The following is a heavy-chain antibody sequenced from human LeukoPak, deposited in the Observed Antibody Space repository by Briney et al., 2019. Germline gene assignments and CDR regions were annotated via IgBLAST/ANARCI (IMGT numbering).Heavy chain of an antibody. CDR1: GFTFSSYS. V-gene: IGHV3-21*01. CDR2: ISSSSSYI. Sequence: PGGSLRLSCVASGFTFSSYSMNWFRQAPGKGLEWVSSISSSSSYIYYADSVKGRFTISRDNAKNSLYLQMNSLRAEDTAVYYCARGDRDLYCSSTSCYPVLGGQGTLVTVSS. D-gene: IGHD2-2*01. J-gene: IGHJ4*02. CDR3: ARGDRDLYCSSTSCYPVL.